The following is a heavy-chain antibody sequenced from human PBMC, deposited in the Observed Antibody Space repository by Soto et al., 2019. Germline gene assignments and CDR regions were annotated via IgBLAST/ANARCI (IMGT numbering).Heavy chain of an antibody. V-gene: IGHV1-2*04. Sequence: ALVKVSCKASGYTFTGYYMHWVRQAPGQGLEWMGWINPNSGGTNYAQKFQGWVTMTRDTSISTAYMELSRLRSDDTAVYYCARDELLGYDSSGSEPAYGMDVWGQGTTVTVSS. D-gene: IGHD3-22*01. CDR2: INPNSGGT. CDR3: ARDELLGYDSSGSEPAYGMDV. CDR1: GYTFTGYY. J-gene: IGHJ6*02.